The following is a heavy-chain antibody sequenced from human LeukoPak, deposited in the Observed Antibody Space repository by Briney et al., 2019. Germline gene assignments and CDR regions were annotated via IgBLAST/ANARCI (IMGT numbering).Heavy chain of an antibody. D-gene: IGHD6-19*01. J-gene: IGHJ4*02. Sequence: PSETLSLTCTVSGGSINSYYWSWIRQPPGKGLEWIGYIYYSGSTNYNPSLKSRVTISLDRSKNQFSLKLSSVTAADTAVYYCATFAVRRGWLVTQDYWGQGTLVTVSS. CDR1: GGSINSYY. V-gene: IGHV4-59*08. CDR2: IYYSGST. CDR3: ATFAVRRGWLVTQDY.